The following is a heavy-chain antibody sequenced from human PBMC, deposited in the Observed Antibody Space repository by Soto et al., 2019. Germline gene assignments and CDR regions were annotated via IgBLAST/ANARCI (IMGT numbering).Heavy chain of an antibody. D-gene: IGHD7-27*01. CDR2: ISAYNGNT. Sequence: AQLVQSGAEVKKPGAPVKVSCKASGYTFTNFGISWVRQAPGPGLEWMGWISAYNGNTNYAQNFQGRVTLTTDTTTSPAYMEVRRLSSDDTAVYYWARVGTPVDYWGQGTLVTVAA. V-gene: IGHV1-18*01. J-gene: IGHJ4*02. CDR1: GYTFTNFG. CDR3: ARVGTPVDY.